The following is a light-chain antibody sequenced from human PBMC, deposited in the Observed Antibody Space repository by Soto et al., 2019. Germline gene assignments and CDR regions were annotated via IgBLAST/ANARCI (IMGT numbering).Light chain of an antibody. J-gene: IGLJ2*01. CDR2: NNN. CDR3: GAWDDSLNGPV. CDR1: ISSVGSNT. V-gene: IGLV1-44*01. Sequence: QAVVSQPPSASASPGQRVVISCSGGISSVGSNTVNWYQQLPGTAPKLLIFNNNQRPSGVPDRFSGSKSGTSASLAISGLQSEDEADYYCGAWDDSLNGPVFGGGTKVTVL.